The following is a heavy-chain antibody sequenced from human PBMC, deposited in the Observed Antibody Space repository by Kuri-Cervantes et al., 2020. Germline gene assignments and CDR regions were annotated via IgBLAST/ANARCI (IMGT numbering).Heavy chain of an antibody. CDR1: GFTFSSYA. J-gene: IGHJ5*02. Sequence: GESLKISCAASGFTFSSYAMSWVRQAPGKGLEWVSSTSGSGSSTYYADSVKGRFTISRDNSKNTLYLQMNSLRAEDTAVYYCAKYAVPAALRRSDWFDPWGQGTLVTVSS. CDR3: AKYAVPAALRRSDWFDP. CDR2: TSGSGSST. D-gene: IGHD2-2*01. V-gene: IGHV3-23*01.